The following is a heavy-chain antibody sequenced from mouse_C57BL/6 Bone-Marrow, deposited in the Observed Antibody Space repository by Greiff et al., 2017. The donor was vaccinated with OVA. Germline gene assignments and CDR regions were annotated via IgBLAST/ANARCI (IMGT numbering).Heavy chain of an antibody. V-gene: IGHV5-17*01. J-gene: IGHJ2*01. CDR3: ARGGLLCFDY. Sequence: EVKLMESGGGLVKPGGSLKLSCAASGFTFSDYGMHWVRQAPEKGLEWVAYISSGSSTIYYADTVKGRFTISRDNAKNTLFLQMTSLRSEDTAMYYCARGGLLCFDYWGQGTTLTVSS. D-gene: IGHD2-1*01. CDR1: GFTFSDYG. CDR2: ISSGSSTI.